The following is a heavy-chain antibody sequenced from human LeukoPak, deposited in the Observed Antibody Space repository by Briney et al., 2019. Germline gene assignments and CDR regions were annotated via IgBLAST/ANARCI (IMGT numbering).Heavy chain of an antibody. Sequence: PSETLSLTCAVYGGSFSGYYWSWIRQPPGKGLEWIGEINHSGSTNYNPSLKSRVTISIDTSKNQFSLKLNSVTAADTAVYYCASVFYGGNSGYFDLWGRGTLVTVSS. V-gene: IGHV4-34*01. CDR2: INHSGST. D-gene: IGHD4-23*01. J-gene: IGHJ2*01. CDR3: ASVFYGGNSGYFDL. CDR1: GGSFSGYY.